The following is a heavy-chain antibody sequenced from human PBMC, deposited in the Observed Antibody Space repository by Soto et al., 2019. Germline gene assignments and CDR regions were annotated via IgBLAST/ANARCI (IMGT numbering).Heavy chain of an antibody. V-gene: IGHV4-30-4*01. J-gene: IGHJ4*02. CDR3: ARYYDFWSGDLADDY. CDR1: GGSISSGDYY. D-gene: IGHD3-3*01. Sequence: SETLSLTCTVSGGSISSGDYYWSWIRQPPGEGLEWIGYIYYSGSTYYNPSLKSRVTISVDTSKNQFSLKLSSVTAADTAVYYCARYYDFWSGDLADDYWGQGTLVTVSS. CDR2: IYYSGST.